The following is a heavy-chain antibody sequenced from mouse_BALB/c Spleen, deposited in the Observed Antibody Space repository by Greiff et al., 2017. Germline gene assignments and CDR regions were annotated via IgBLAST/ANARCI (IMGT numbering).Heavy chain of an antibody. V-gene: IGHV5-12-1*01. CDR3: ARHRAIYDGYLYYFDY. J-gene: IGHJ2*01. Sequence: EVMLVESGGGLVKPGGSLKLSCAASGFAFSSYDMSWVRQTPEKRLEWVAYISSGGGSTYYPDTVKGRFTISRDNAKNTLYLQMSSLKSEDTAMYYCARHRAIYDGYLYYFDYWGQGTTLTVSS. D-gene: IGHD2-3*01. CDR2: ISSGGGST. CDR1: GFAFSSYD.